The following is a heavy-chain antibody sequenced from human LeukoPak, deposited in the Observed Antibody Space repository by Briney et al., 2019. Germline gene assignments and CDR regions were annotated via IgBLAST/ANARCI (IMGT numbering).Heavy chain of an antibody. Sequence: GGSLRLSCKASGFTFRDFYMSWLRQAPGMGLEWVSYISGTGTTMYYADSVQGRFTISRENDKSSLYLEMSSLRAEDTAVYYCARRYCTSVSCPNHFDNWGQGTLVTVSS. CDR1: GFTFRDFY. D-gene: IGHD2-2*01. CDR2: ISGTGTTM. CDR3: ARRYCTSVSCPNHFDN. J-gene: IGHJ4*02. V-gene: IGHV3-11*01.